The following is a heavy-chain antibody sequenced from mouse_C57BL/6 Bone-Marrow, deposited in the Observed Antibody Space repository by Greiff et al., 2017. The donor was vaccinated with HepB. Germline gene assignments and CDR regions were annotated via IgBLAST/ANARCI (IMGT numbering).Heavy chain of an antibody. CDR2: ISSGGSYT. CDR1: GFTFSSYG. Sequence: EVKLVESGGDLVKPGGSLKLSCAASGFTFSSYGMSWVRQTPDKRLEWVATISSGGSYTYYPDSVKGRFTISRDNAKNTQYLQMSSLKSENTAMYYCAGYVITTGVDPYWYCDVWGTGTTVTVSS. V-gene: IGHV5-6*02. D-gene: IGHD1-1*01. J-gene: IGHJ1*03. CDR3: AGYVITTGVDPYWYCDV.